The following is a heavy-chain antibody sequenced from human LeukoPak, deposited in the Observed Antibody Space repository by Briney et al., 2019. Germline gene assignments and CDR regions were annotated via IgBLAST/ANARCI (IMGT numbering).Heavy chain of an antibody. Sequence: PSETLSLTCTVSGVSISSSNSYWGWIRQPPGKGLEWLGSIYYSGSTYYINPSLKSRVTISVDTSKNQISLKLSSVTAADTAVYYCARNRYYYGSRNYGVPTWFDPWGQGTLVTVSS. V-gene: IGHV4-39*01. CDR3: ARNRYYYGSRNYGVPTWFDP. CDR2: IYYSGST. CDR1: GVSISSSNSY. D-gene: IGHD3-10*01. J-gene: IGHJ5*02.